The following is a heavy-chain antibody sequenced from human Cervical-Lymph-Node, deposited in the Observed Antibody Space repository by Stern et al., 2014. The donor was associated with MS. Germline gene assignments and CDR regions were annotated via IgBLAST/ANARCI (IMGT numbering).Heavy chain of an antibody. V-gene: IGHV3-30-3*01. CDR1: GFNFSSYA. Sequence: VQLVESGGGVVQPGRSLRLSCAATGFNFSSYAMQWVRQAPGKGLEWVAVISYDGSKAYYAGSVKGRFTISRDNSKKTLFLQMNSLRPEDTADYYCARDLLWFGEFDWGAMDVWGHGTTVTVSS. J-gene: IGHJ6*02. D-gene: IGHD3-10*01. CDR2: ISYDGSKA. CDR3: ARDLLWFGEFDWGAMDV.